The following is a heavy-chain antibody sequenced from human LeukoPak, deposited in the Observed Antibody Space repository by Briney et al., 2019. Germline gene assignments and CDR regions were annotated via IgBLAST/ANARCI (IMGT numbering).Heavy chain of an antibody. J-gene: IGHJ2*01. CDR3: ARLRGAGSWYFDL. Sequence: SETLSLTCAVYGGSFSGYYWSWIRQPPGKGLEWIGEINHSGSTYYNPSLKSRVTISVDTSKNQFSLKLTSVTAADTAVYYCARLRGAGSWYFDLWGRGTLVTVSS. CDR1: GGSFSGYY. V-gene: IGHV4-34*01. CDR2: INHSGST. D-gene: IGHD3-10*01.